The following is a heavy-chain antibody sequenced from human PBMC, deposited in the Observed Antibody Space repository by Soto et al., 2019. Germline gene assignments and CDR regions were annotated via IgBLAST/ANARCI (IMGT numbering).Heavy chain of an antibody. CDR3: ASAAVTGTAGLDF. D-gene: IGHD6-19*01. CDR1: GYTFSGLY. Sequence: ASVKVSGKASGYTFSGLYMHWVRQAPGQGLEWMGWINPNSGGTKSAEKFEGRVTMTRVTSISTAYMELSRLTSDDTAVYYCASAAVTGTAGLDFWGPGTQVTVSS. CDR2: INPNSGGT. V-gene: IGHV1-2*02. J-gene: IGHJ4*02.